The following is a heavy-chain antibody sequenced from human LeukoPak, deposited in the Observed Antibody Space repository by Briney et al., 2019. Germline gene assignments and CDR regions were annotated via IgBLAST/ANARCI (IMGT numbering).Heavy chain of an antibody. D-gene: IGHD3-22*01. V-gene: IGHV2-5*02. CDR2: IYWDDDK. CDR3: ARSDYYDYKFDY. Sequence: SGPTLVKPTQTLTLTCTFSGFSLSTSGVGVGWIRQSPGKALEWLVFIYWDDDKRYSPSLQSRLTITRDTSKNRVVLTMTNLDPVDTATYYCARSDYYDYKFDYWGQGTLVTVSS. CDR1: GFSLSTSGVG. J-gene: IGHJ4*02.